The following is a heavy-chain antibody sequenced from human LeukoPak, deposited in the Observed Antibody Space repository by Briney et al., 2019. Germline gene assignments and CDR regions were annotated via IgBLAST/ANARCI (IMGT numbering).Heavy chain of an antibody. CDR1: GFTFSSYE. CDR2: ISSSGSTI. V-gene: IGHV3-48*03. J-gene: IGHJ4*02. CDR3: ASRAVGATGSFDY. Sequence: GGSLRLSCAASGFTFSSYEMNWVRQAPGKGLEWVSYISSSGSTIYYADSVRGRFTISRDNAKNSLYLQMNSLRAEDTAVYYCASRAVGATGSFDYWGQGTLVTVSS. D-gene: IGHD1-26*01.